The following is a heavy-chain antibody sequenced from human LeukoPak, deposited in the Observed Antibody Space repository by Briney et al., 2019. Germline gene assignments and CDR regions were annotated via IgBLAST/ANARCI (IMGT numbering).Heavy chain of an antibody. CDR2: IYTSGST. D-gene: IGHD7-27*01. Sequence: SETLSLTCTVSGGSISSYYWSWIRQPAGKGLEWIGRIYTSGSTNYNPSLKSRVTMSVDTSRNQFSLKLRSVTAADTAVYYCARGYNWGSPTRNFYYLDVWGKGTTVTVSS. CDR3: ARGYNWGSPTRNFYYLDV. J-gene: IGHJ6*03. CDR1: GGSISSYY. V-gene: IGHV4-4*07.